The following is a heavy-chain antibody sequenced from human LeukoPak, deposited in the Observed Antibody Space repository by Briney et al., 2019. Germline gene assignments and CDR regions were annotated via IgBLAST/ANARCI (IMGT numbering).Heavy chain of an antibody. Sequence: PETLSLTCTVSGGSISSSSYYWGWIRQPPGKGLEWLGSIYYSGSTYYNPSLKSRVTISVDTSKSQFSLKLSSVTAADTAVYYCARLYSNYIMDVWGKGTTVTVSS. J-gene: IGHJ6*03. CDR2: IYYSGST. D-gene: IGHD4-11*01. V-gene: IGHV4-39*01. CDR3: ARLYSNYIMDV. CDR1: GGSISSSSYY.